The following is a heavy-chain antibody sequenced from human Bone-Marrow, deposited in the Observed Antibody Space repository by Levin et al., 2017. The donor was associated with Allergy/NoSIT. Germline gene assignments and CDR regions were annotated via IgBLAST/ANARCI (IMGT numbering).Heavy chain of an antibody. CDR3: ASINSSGWYIYYYGMDV. J-gene: IGHJ6*02. V-gene: IGHV3-53*01. CDR2: IYSGGST. CDR1: GFTVSSNY. Sequence: GGSLRLSCAASGFTVSSNYMSWVRQAPGKGLEWVSVIYSGGSTYYADSVKGRFTISRDNSKNTLYLQMNSLRAEDTAVYYCASINSSGWYIYYYGMDVWGQGTTVTVSS. D-gene: IGHD6-19*01.